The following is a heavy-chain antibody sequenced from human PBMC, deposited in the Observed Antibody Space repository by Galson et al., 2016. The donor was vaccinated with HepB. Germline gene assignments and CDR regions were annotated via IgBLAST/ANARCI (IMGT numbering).Heavy chain of an antibody. CDR3: ARGYYSNMNGYFDY. CDR1: SGSINTGGYY. V-gene: IGHV4-30-2*01. CDR2: IYHSEAT. J-gene: IGHJ4*02. D-gene: IGHD2-15*01. Sequence: TLSLTCTVSSGSINTGGYYWGWIRQHPGKALEWIGYIYHSEATYSNPSLESRVTMSLDRYRGQSPLRLTSVTAADTALYFCARGYYSNMNGYFDYWGQGLLVTVSS.